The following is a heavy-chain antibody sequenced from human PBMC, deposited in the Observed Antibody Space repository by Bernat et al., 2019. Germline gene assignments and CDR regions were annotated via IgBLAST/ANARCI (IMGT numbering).Heavy chain of an antibody. D-gene: IGHD6-19*01. CDR1: GFTFSSYA. CDR2: ISYDGSNK. CDR3: TTGAGSGWKNFDY. J-gene: IGHJ4*02. V-gene: IGHV3-30-3*01. Sequence: QVQLVESGGGVVQPGRSLRLSCAASGFTFSSYAMHWVRQAPGKGLEWVAVISYDGSNKYYADSVKGRFTISRDNSKNTLYLQMNSLKTEDTAVYYCTTGAGSGWKNFDYWGQGTLVTVSS.